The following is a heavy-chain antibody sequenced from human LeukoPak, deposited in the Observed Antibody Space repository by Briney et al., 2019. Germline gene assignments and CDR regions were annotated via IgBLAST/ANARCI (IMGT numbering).Heavy chain of an antibody. CDR1: GGSISSGGYS. J-gene: IGHJ4*02. D-gene: IGHD2-2*01. Sequence: SETLSLTCAVSGGSISSGGYSWSWIRQPPGKGLEWSGYIYHSGSTYYNPSLKSRVTISVDRSKNQFSLKLSSVTAADTAVYYCARGDCSSTSCYYAYWGQGTLVTVSS. V-gene: IGHV4-30-2*01. CDR3: ARGDCSSTSCYYAY. CDR2: IYHSGST.